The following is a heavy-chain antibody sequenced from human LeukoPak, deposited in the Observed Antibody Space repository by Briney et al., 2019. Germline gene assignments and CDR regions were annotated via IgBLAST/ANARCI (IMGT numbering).Heavy chain of an antibody. J-gene: IGHJ4*02. D-gene: IGHD6-13*01. V-gene: IGHV3-33*01. CDR1: GFTFSSYG. CDR3: AREGIAAAEDY. Sequence: GGSLRLSCAASGFTFSSYGMHWVRQAPGKGLEWVAVIWYDGTNKYYADSVKGRFTISRDNSKNTLFLQMNSLRAEDTAVYYCAREGIAAAEDYWGQGTLVTVSS. CDR2: IWYDGTNK.